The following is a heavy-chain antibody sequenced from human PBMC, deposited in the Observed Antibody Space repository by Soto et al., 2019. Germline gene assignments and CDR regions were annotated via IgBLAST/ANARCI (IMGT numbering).Heavy chain of an antibody. J-gene: IGHJ6*02. CDR3: ARGLKDESGSLAYYSAFDV. CDR1: GYPFSKYW. D-gene: IGHD3-16*01. Sequence: GESLKTPFHASGYPFSKYWIALVRQMPGKGLEYVGIVYPGDSYNRYSPSFQGQIHISVNTSTSPALTPWNSLKAWDSAMYYCARGLKDESGSLAYYSAFDVWGRGTTVTVSS. V-gene: IGHV5-51*01. CDR2: VYPGDSYN.